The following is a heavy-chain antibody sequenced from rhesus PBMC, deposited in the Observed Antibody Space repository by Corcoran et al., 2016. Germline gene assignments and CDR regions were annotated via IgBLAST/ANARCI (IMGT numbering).Heavy chain of an antibody. J-gene: IGHJ4*01. Sequence: QVHLQESGPGLVKPSETLPLTCAVSGSSINNNYWIWLRQAPGKGLEWIGLIYGSGGNTDYNPSLKSRVTISIDTSMNQFSLRLSSVTAADTAVYYCARGYFYFDYWGQGVLVTVSS. D-gene: IGHD2-2*01. V-gene: IGHV4S2*01. CDR1: GSSINNNY. CDR3: ARGYFYFDY. CDR2: IYGSGGNT.